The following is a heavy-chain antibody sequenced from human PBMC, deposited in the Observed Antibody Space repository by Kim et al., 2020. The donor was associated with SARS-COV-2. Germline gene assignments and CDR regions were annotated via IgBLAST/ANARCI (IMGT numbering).Heavy chain of an antibody. Sequence: GGSLRLSCAASGFTFSSSAMSWVRQAPGKGLAWVSSIDTSGGNTNYIDSVKGRFTISRDNSKNTLYLQMNSLRAADTAVYYCATSWGNADYWGQGTL. CDR3: ATSWGNADY. D-gene: IGHD3-16*01. CDR1: GFTFSSSA. J-gene: IGHJ4*02. V-gene: IGHV3-23*01. CDR2: IDTSGGNT.